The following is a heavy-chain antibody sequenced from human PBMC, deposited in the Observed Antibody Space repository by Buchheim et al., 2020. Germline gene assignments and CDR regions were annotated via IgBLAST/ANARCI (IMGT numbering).Heavy chain of an antibody. CDR2: ISYDGSNK. J-gene: IGHJ3*02. CDR3: ARGHDSSGYYDAFDI. Sequence: QVQLVESGGGVVQPGRSLRLSCAASGFTFSSYAMHWVRQAPGKGLEWVAVISYDGSNKYYADSVKGRFTISRDNSKNTLYLQMNSLRAEDTAVYYCARGHDSSGYYDAFDIWGQGT. CDR1: GFTFSSYA. D-gene: IGHD3-22*01. V-gene: IGHV3-30-3*01.